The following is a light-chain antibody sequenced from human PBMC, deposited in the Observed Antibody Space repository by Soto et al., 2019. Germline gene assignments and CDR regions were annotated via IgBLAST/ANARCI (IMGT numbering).Light chain of an antibody. V-gene: IGKV3-20*01. CDR3: QQYGSSGT. J-gene: IGKJ1*01. Sequence: VGKGCSASLSLSPGERAALSCRASQRVDDSHLAWYQLRPGQAPRLLIYGASIRATGIPDRFSGSGSGTGFTLTISRLEPEDFSVNYGQQYGSSGTFGQGTKVDIK. CDR2: GAS. CDR1: QRVDDSH.